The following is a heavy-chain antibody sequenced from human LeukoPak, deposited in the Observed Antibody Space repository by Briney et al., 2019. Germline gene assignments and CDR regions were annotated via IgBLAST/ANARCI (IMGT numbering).Heavy chain of an antibody. J-gene: IGHJ4*02. CDR3: ARSWDARLNFDY. Sequence: GGSLRLSCAASGFIVNRNNMNWVRQVPGKGLEWVSVIYSDGSTHYADSVQGRFIISRDNSKNTVGLQMNDLRTEDTAVYYCARSWDARLNFDYWGQGTLVTVSS. CDR1: GFIVNRNN. V-gene: IGHV3-66*02. D-gene: IGHD1-26*01. CDR2: IYSDGST.